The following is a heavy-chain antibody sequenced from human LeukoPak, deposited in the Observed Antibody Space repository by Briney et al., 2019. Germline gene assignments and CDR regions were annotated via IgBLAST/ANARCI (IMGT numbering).Heavy chain of an antibody. D-gene: IGHD4-17*01. CDR3: ARDLDYGDYPVSDY. CDR1: GGSISSGSYY. J-gene: IGHJ4*02. V-gene: IGHV4-61*02. CDR2: IYTSGST. Sequence: PSETLSLTCTVPGGSISSGSYYWSWIPQPAGKGLEWIGRIYTSGSTNYNPSLTSRVTVSVDTSKNQFSLKLSSVTAADTAVYYCARDLDYGDYPVSDYWGQGTLVTVS.